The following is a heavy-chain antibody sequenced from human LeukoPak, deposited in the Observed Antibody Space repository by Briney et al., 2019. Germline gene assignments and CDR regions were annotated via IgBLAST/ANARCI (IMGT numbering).Heavy chain of an antibody. Sequence: GGSLRLSCAASGFTFTTYWMAWVRQAPGKGLEWVANIKQDGSEAYYMDSVKGRFTISRDNAKNLLYLQMSSLRDDDTALYYCARIAAAVPDQWGQGTLSPSPQ. CDR3: ARIAAAVPDQ. D-gene: IGHD6-13*01. V-gene: IGHV3-7*01. CDR2: IKQDGSEA. J-gene: IGHJ5*02. CDR1: GFTFTTYW.